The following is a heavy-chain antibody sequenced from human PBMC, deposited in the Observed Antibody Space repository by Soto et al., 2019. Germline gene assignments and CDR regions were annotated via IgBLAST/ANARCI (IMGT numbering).Heavy chain of an antibody. CDR2: ISGSGGST. Sequence: EVQLLESGGGLVQPGGSLRLSCAASGFTFSSYAMSWVRQAPGKGLEWVSAISGSGGSTYYADSVKGRFTISTDNSKNALYLQMNSLRAEDTAVYYCAKENGYSSSCFEFDYWGQGTLVTVSS. V-gene: IGHV3-23*01. CDR1: GFTFSSYA. J-gene: IGHJ4*02. D-gene: IGHD6-13*01. CDR3: AKENGYSSSCFEFDY.